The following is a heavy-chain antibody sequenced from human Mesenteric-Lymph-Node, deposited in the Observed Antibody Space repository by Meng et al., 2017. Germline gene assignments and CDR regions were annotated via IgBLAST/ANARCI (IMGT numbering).Heavy chain of an antibody. CDR1: GYSFTGYH. D-gene: IGHD3-22*01. V-gene: IGHV1-2*06. Sequence: ASVKVSCKTSGYSFTGYHIHWVRQAPGQGLEWMGRINPKTGGTNSAQKFQGRFSMTRDMSMDTVFMDLARLTSDDTAMYYCARDNSFDGSVDYYDDTLDIWGQGTTVTVSS. CDR3: ARDNSFDGSVDYYDDTLDI. J-gene: IGHJ3*02. CDR2: INPKTGGT.